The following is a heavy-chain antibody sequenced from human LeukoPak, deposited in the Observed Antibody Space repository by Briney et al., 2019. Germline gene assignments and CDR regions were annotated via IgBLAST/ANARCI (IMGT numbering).Heavy chain of an antibody. CDR2: INWNSGNK. CDR1: GFTFRNYG. Sequence: PGGSLRLSCAASGFTFRNYGMAWVRQAPGKGLEWVSGINWNSGNKGYADSVKGRFTISRDNAKNSLYLQMNSLRAEDMALYYCAKDVRSDYGDYQGSFDYWGQGTLVTVSS. J-gene: IGHJ4*02. CDR3: AKDVRSDYGDYQGSFDY. D-gene: IGHD4-17*01. V-gene: IGHV3-9*03.